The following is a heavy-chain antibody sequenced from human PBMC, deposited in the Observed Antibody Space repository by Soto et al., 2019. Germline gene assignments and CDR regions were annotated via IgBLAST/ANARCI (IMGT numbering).Heavy chain of an antibody. CDR2: IYYSGST. CDR3: ARDLRSRLDP. D-gene: IGHD5-12*01. CDR1: GGSIISGDYY. Sequence: PSETLSLTCTVSGGSIISGDYYWIWIRQPPGKGLEWIGYIYYSGSTYYNPSLKSRVTISVDTSKNQFSLKLSSVTAADTAVYYCARDLRSRLDPWGQGTLVTVSS. J-gene: IGHJ5*02. V-gene: IGHV4-30-4*01.